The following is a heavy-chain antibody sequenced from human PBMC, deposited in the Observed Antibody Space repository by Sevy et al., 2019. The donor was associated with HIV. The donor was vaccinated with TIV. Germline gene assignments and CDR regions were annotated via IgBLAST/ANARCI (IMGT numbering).Heavy chain of an antibody. V-gene: IGHV3-23*01. CDR3: AKDRITAARFQH. CDR2: ISGSGGST. D-gene: IGHD6-13*01. Sequence: GGSLRLSCAASGFIFSGYGMSWVRQAPGQGLEWVSAISGSGGSTYYADSVKGRFTISRDNFRNTLYLQMNSLRAEDTAVYYCAKDRITAARFQHWSQGTLVTVSS. CDR1: GFIFSGYG. J-gene: IGHJ1*01.